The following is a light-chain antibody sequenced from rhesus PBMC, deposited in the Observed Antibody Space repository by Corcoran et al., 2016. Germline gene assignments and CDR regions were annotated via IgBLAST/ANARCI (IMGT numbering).Light chain of an antibody. Sequence: DIQMTQSPSSLSASVGDKVTLTCHASQGINSWLAWYQQKPGQAPKPLIFDAFRLQSGVPSRVSGSGSGTDYSLTISSLRPDDFATYYCQQYDELPVTFGGGTKVQIK. CDR3: QQYDELPVT. J-gene: IGKJ4*01. V-gene: IGKV1-19*01. CDR2: DAF. CDR1: QGINSW.